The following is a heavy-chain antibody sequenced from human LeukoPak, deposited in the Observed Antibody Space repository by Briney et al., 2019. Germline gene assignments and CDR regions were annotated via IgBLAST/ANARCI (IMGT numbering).Heavy chain of an antibody. CDR2: INPSGGST. J-gene: IGHJ3*02. Sequence: ASVKVSCKASGYTFTSYYMHWVRQAPGQGLEWMGIINPSGGSTSYAQKFQGRVTMTRDTSTSTVYVEVSSLRSEDTAVYYCARDGSYSAIGPPKNAFDIWGQGTMVTVSS. CDR1: GYTFTSYY. CDR3: ARDGSYSAIGPPKNAFDI. V-gene: IGHV1-46*01. D-gene: IGHD1-26*01.